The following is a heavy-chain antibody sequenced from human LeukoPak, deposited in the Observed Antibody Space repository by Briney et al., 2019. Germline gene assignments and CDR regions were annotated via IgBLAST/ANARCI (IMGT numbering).Heavy chain of an antibody. CDR3: ATANYYGSGSYYNVLFDY. D-gene: IGHD3-10*01. Sequence: ASVKVSCKVSGCTLTELSMHWVRQAPGKGLEWMGGFDPEDGETIYAQKFQGRVTMTEDTSTDTAYMELSSLRSEDTAVYYCATANYYGSGSYYNVLFDYWGQGTLVTVSS. V-gene: IGHV1-24*01. CDR1: GCTLTELS. J-gene: IGHJ4*02. CDR2: FDPEDGET.